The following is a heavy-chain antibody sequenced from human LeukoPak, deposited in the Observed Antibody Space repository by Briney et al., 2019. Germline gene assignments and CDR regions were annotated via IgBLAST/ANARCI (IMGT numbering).Heavy chain of an antibody. J-gene: IGHJ4*02. D-gene: IGHD6-19*01. CDR1: GGSISSYY. CDR2: IYTSGST. CDR3: AREGGLPSGWSPIYYFDY. V-gene: IGHV4-4*07. Sequence: SSETLSLTCTVSGGSISSYYWSWIRQPAGKGLEWIGRIYTSGSTNYNPSLKSRVTMSVDTSKNQFSLKLSSVTAADTAVYYRAREGGLPSGWSPIYYFDYWGQGTLVTVSS.